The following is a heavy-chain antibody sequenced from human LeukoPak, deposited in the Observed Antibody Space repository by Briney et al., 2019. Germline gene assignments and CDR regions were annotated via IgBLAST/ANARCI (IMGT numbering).Heavy chain of an antibody. CDR2: INHSGGT. CDR1: GGSFSGYY. D-gene: IGHD4-4*01. Sequence: SETLSLTCAVYGGSFSGYYWSWIRQPPGKGLEWIGEINHSGGTNYNPSLKSRVTISVDTSKNQFSLKLSSVTAADTAVYYCASITVENWFDPWGQGTLVTVSS. J-gene: IGHJ5*02. CDR3: ASITVENWFDP. V-gene: IGHV4-34*01.